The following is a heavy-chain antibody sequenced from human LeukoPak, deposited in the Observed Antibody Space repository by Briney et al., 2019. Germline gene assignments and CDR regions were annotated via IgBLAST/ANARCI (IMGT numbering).Heavy chain of an antibody. J-gene: IGHJ4*02. Sequence: SQTLSVTCAISGYRLSSKSGTWNWITQSPSRCLEWLRRTYYRSKWNNDYAVSVKSRITINPDTSKNQFSLQLNSVTPEDTAVYYCVRRSAGQTFDYWGQGTLVTVSS. CDR2: TYYRSKWNN. CDR1: GYRLSSKSGT. V-gene: IGHV6-1*01. CDR3: VRRSAGQTFDY.